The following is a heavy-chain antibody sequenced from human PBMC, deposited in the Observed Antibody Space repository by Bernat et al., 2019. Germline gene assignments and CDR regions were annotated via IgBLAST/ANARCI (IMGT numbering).Heavy chain of an antibody. CDR1: GFTFSGSA. Sequence: EVQLVESGGGLVQPGGSLKLSCAASGFTFSGSAMHWVRQASGKGLEWVGRIRSKAKSYATAYAASVKGRFTISRDDSKNTAYLQMNRLKTEDTAVYYCTRGITGATPYFDYWGQGTLVTVSS. V-gene: IGHV3-73*02. J-gene: IGHJ4*02. CDR2: IRSKAKSYAT. D-gene: IGHD1-20*01. CDR3: TRGITGATPYFDY.